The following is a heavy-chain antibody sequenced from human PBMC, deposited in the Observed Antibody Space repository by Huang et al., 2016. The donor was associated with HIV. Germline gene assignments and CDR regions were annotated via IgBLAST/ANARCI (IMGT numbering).Heavy chain of an antibody. V-gene: IGHV1-18*04. Sequence: QVHLVQSGPEVKKPGASVKVSCKASGYTFTSFGIRWVRQAPGQVLVGMGSRGDHKGDTNYAQTFRVRVTMTTDTSTRTAHMELGSLRSDDSAVYYCVVDDTSGYFSSDYWGQGTLVTVSS. CDR2: RGDHKGDT. J-gene: IGHJ4*02. CDR1: GYTFTSFG. CDR3: VVDDTSGYFSSDY. D-gene: IGHD3-22*01.